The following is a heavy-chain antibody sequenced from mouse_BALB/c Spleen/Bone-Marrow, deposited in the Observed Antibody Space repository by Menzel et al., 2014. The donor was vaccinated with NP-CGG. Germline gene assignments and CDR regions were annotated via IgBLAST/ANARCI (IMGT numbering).Heavy chain of an antibody. D-gene: IGHD2-3*01. CDR1: GYTFTSYY. Sequence: QVQLQQSGPELVKPGASVRISCKASGYTFTSYYIHWVKQRPGQGLEWIGWIYPGNVNTKYNEKFKGKATLTADKSSSTAYMQLSSLTSEDSAVYFCAGLLRGDYAMDYRGQGTSVTVSS. CDR2: IYPGNVNT. V-gene: IGHV1S56*01. J-gene: IGHJ4*01. CDR3: AGLLRGDYAMDY.